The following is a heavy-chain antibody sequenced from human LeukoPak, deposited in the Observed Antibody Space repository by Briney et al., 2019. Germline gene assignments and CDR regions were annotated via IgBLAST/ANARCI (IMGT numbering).Heavy chain of an antibody. D-gene: IGHD6-13*01. J-gene: IGHJ4*02. Sequence: GGSLRLSCAASGFTFITYGMHWVRQGPGKGMEWVALIWSDGSNKYYVDSVKGRFTISRDNSKNTLYLQMNSLRAEDTAVYYCVKDHGSSWLLASFEYWGQGTLVTVSS. CDR3: VKDHGSSWLLASFEY. CDR2: IWSDGSNK. CDR1: GFTFITYG. V-gene: IGHV3-33*06.